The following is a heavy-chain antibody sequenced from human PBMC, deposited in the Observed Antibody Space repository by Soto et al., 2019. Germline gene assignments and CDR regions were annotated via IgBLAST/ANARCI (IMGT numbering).Heavy chain of an antibody. D-gene: IGHD6-13*01. J-gene: IGHJ4*02. CDR3: ARWGIAAGDY. CDR1: GFTFSSYG. CDR2: IWYDGSNK. V-gene: IGHV3-33*01. Sequence: QVQLGESGGGVVQPGRSLRLSCAASGFTFSSYGMHWVLQAPCKGLDWVAVIWYDGSNKYYADSVKGRFTISRDNSKNTMYLQMNSLRAEDTAVYYCARWGIAAGDYWGKGTMVTVSS.